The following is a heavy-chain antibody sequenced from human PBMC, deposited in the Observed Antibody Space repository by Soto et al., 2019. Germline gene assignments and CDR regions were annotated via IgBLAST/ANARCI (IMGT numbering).Heavy chain of an antibody. CDR1: GYTFTGYY. J-gene: IGHJ3*02. CDR3: ARDYDILTGYPHAFDI. CDR2: INPYGGAA. D-gene: IGHD3-9*01. V-gene: IGHV1-46*01. Sequence: GASVKVSCKASGYTFTGYYMHWVRQAPGQGLEWMGIINPYGGAATYAEKFQGRVTMTRDTSTATDYMELSSLRSEDTAMYYCARDYDILTGYPHAFDIWGQGTMVTVS.